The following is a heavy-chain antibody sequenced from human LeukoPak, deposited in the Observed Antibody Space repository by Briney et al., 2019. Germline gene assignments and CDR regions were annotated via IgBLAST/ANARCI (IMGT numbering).Heavy chain of an antibody. CDR1: GFAVSSNY. D-gene: IGHD1-26*01. Sequence: GESLRLSCAASGFAVSSNYMSWVRQAPGKGLEWVSVIYSDGNTYYADSVKGRFTISRDNSKNTLYLQMNSLRAEDTAVYYCARDFSGRGDAFDIWGQGTMVTVSS. CDR3: ARDFSGRGDAFDI. CDR2: IYSDGNT. J-gene: IGHJ3*02. V-gene: IGHV3-53*01.